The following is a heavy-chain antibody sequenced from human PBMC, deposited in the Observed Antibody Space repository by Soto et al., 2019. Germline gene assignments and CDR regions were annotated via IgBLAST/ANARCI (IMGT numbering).Heavy chain of an antibody. CDR2: ISYDGGKL. J-gene: IGHJ3*02. CDR1: GFTFSSYG. V-gene: IGHV3-30*18. CDR3: ANDRMVRGAYDAFDI. Sequence: QVHLVESGGGVVQPGRSRTLSCAASGFTFSSYGMHWFRQAPGKGLEWLAVISYDGGKLYYVYSVKGRFTIYRDNSKNTMYLQVNSLRAEDTAVYYCANDRMVRGAYDAFDIWGQGTMVTVSS. D-gene: IGHD3-10*01.